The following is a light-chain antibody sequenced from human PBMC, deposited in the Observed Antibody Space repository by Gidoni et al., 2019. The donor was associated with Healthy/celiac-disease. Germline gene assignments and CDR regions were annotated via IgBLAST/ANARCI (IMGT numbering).Light chain of an antibody. J-gene: IGLJ2*01. CDR2: QDS. CDR3: QAWDSSTVV. CDR1: KLGEKY. V-gene: IGLV3-1*01. Sequence: SYELTQPPSVSVSPGQTASITCSGDKLGEKYACWYQQKPGQSPVLGIYQDSKRPSGIAERFAGSNSGNTATLTISGTQAMDEADYYCQAWDSSTVVFGGGTKLTVL.